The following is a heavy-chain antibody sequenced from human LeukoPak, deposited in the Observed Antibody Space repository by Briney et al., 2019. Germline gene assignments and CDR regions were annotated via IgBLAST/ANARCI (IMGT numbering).Heavy chain of an antibody. CDR1: GYIFTYYY. D-gene: IGHD4-11*01. CDR3: ARNYRFAVDYYYMDV. CDR2: INPGGGTT. Sequence: GASVKVSCKASGYIFTYYYMHWVRQAPGQGLEWMGIINPGGGTTNYAQKFQGRVTMTRDTSTSTVYMELSSLRAEDTAVYYCARNYRFAVDYYYMDVWGTGTTVTISS. V-gene: IGHV1-46*01. J-gene: IGHJ6*03.